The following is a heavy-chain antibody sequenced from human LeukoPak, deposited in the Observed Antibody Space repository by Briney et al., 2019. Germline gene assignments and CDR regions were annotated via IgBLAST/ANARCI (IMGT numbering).Heavy chain of an antibody. D-gene: IGHD1-14*01. J-gene: IGHJ5*02. V-gene: IGHV4-59*11. Sequence: SETLSLTCTVSGGSISSHYWTWIRQPPGKQLEWIGYIYHTGSTNYNPSLKSRVTISVDTSKNQFSLKLSSVTAADTAVYYCARNPDDSNWFDPWGQGTLVTVSS. CDR1: GGSISSHY. CDR2: IYHTGST. CDR3: ARNPDDSNWFDP.